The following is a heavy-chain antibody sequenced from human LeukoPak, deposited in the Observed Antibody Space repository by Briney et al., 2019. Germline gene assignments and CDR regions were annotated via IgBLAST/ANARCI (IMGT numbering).Heavy chain of an antibody. CDR3: STVLGGSYYGGFDY. V-gene: IGHV1-24*01. D-gene: IGHD1-26*01. Sequence: ASVKVSCKVSGYTLTELSMHWVRQAPGKGLEWMGGFDPEYGETIYAQKFQGRVTMTEDTSTDTAYMELSSLRSEDTAVYYCSTVLGGSYYGGFDYWGQGTLVTVSS. J-gene: IGHJ4*02. CDR1: GYTLTELS. CDR2: FDPEYGET.